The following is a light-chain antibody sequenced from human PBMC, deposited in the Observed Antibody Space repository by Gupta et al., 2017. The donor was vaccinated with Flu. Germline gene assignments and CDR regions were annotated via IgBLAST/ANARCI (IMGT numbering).Light chain of an antibody. Sequence: PGQTVSITCFGDRLGDKSVYWYQQRPDQSPVLVMYQNNKRPSGIPERFSGANSGNTATLTIGGTQAMDEADYYCQAWVNGIYVFGTGTEVTVL. CDR2: QNN. J-gene: IGLJ1*01. CDR3: QAWVNGIYV. CDR1: RLGDKS. V-gene: IGLV3-1*01.